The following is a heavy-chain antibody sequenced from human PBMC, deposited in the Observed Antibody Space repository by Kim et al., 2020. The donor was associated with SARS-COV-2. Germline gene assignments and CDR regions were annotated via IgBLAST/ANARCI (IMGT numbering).Heavy chain of an antibody. CDR3: AKAGAISISRADP. J-gene: IGHJ5*02. Sequence: ASVKVSCKASGYTFTSYPIHWVRQAPGQGPEWMGWINTNSGNPTYAQGFRGRVVFSLDTSASTAYLQLSSLTSDDTAVYYCAKAGAISISRADPCGQGTL. V-gene: IGHV7-4-1*02. CDR2: INTNSGNP. CDR1: GYTFTSYP. D-gene: IGHD2-2*01.